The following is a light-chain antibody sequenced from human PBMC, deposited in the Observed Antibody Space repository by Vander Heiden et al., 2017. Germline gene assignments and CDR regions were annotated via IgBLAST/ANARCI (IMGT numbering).Light chain of an antibody. CDR1: SNNVGDQG. CDR2: SNN. CDR3: SAWDHSLSAGV. V-gene: IGLV10-54*04. Sequence: QAGLTQPPSVSKDLRQTATLTCTGNSNNVGDQGAAWLQQHQGHPPKLLSYSNNNRPSGISERFSASRSGNTASLTINGLQPEDEADYYCSAWDHSLSAGVFGGGTKLTVL. J-gene: IGLJ3*02.